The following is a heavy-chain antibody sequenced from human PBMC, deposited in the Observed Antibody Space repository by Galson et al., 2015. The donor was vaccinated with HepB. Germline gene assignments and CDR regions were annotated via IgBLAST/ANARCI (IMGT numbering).Heavy chain of an antibody. Sequence: SLRLSCAASGFTFSSYSMNWVRQAPGKGLEWVSSISSSSSYIYYADSVKGRFTISRDNAKNSLYLQMNSLRAEDTAVYYCARETGSLRWPRGDDAFDIWGQGTMVTVSS. CDR1: GFTFSSYS. CDR2: ISSSSSYI. CDR3: ARETGSLRWPRGDDAFDI. J-gene: IGHJ3*02. D-gene: IGHD4-23*01. V-gene: IGHV3-21*01.